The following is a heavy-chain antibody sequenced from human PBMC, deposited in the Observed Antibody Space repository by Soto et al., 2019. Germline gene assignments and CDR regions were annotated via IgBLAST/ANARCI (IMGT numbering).Heavy chain of an antibody. V-gene: IGHV3-23*01. CDR2: ISGVGGST. J-gene: IGHJ3*02. CDR3: AKDVDRIPLFGAGDAFDI. D-gene: IGHD3-3*01. CDR1: GFTFSRYA. Sequence: EVQLLESGGDLIQPGGSLRLSCSASGFTFSRYAMSWVRQAPGKWLECVSVISGVGGSTYYADSVKGRFTISRENSKDTMYLQMNSLRAEDTAIYYCAKDVDRIPLFGAGDAFDIWGQGTMVTVFS.